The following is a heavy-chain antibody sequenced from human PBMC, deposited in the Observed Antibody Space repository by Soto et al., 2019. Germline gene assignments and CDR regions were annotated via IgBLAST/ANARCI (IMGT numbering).Heavy chain of an antibody. CDR1: GFTFSGYW. J-gene: IGHJ4*02. V-gene: IGHV3-74*01. CDR2: IKSDGNGT. CDR3: ARGDGDRYDGNVYLGRH. Sequence: EVQLVESGGGLVQPGESLTLSCAASGFTFSGYWMHWVRQAPGKGLVWVSRIKSDGNGTYYADSVQGRLTISRDNAKNTLFLQMNSLRVEDTAVYYCARGDGDRYDGNVYLGRHWGQGTLVTVSS. D-gene: IGHD2-21*01.